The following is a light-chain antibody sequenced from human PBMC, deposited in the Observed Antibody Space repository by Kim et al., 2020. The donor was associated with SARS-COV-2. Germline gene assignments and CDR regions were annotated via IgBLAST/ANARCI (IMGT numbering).Light chain of an antibody. CDR1: QTVSSKS. CDR3: QKYGRFSWT. V-gene: IGKV3-20*01. Sequence: EIVLTQSPDTLSLSPGERATLSCRASQTVSSKSVNWYQQKPGQAPRLLIYDAYRRATGVPDRFRGSGSGTDFTLTISRLEPEDFAVYHCQKYGRFSWTFGQGTKVDIK. CDR2: DAY. J-gene: IGKJ1*01.